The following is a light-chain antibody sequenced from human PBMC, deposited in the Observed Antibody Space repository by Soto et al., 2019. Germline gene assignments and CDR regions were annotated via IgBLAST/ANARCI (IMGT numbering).Light chain of an antibody. CDR3: QQSYSSPVT. CDR2: AAS. V-gene: IGKV1-39*01. J-gene: IGKJ5*01. CDR1: QSLLHSNGYNY. Sequence: MTQSPLSLPVTPGEPASISCRSSQSLLHSNGYNYLNWYQQKPGRAPKLLIYAASSLQSGVPSRFSGSGSGTDFTLTVDSLQPEDFATYYCQQSYSSPVTFGQGTRLEIK.